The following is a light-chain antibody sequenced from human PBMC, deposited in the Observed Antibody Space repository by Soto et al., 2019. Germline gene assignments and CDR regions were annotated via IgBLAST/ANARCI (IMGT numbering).Light chain of an antibody. CDR1: QGISQY. CDR2: AAA. J-gene: IGKJ4*01. CDR3: QQVNYSPFT. V-gene: IGKV1-9*01. Sequence: DIHLTQSPSLLSASVGDRVTITCRASQGISQYVAWYQQKPGKAPKLLIYAAAGLQGGIPSRFSGSGSATEFILTISGLPAEDFATYYCQQVNYSPFTFGGGTRVEIK.